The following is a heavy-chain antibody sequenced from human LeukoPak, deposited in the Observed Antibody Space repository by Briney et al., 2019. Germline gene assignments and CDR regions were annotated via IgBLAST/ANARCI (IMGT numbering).Heavy chain of an antibody. J-gene: IGHJ6*02. Sequence: GGSLRLSCAASGFTFSSYWMHWVRQAPGKGLVWVSRINSDGNSTSYADSVKGRFTLSRDNAKNTLYLQMNSLRAEDTAVYYCARDYIVATKGGYYYGMDVWGQGTTVTVSS. V-gene: IGHV3-74*01. D-gene: IGHD5-12*01. CDR2: INSDGNST. CDR3: ARDYIVATKGGYYYGMDV. CDR1: GFTFSSYW.